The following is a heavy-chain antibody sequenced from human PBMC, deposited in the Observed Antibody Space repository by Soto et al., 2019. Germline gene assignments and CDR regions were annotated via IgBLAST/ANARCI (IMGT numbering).Heavy chain of an antibody. CDR2: VNPILSMS. Sequence: QVQLVQSGAEVKRPGSSVKVSCKASGDTFNFYSINWVRQAPGVGLEWVGRVNPILSMSNYAQRFQGRVTMHADKSTSTAYMELRSLRSEGTAIDYCASSYGSGYRAFDYGGQGALVTVSS. CDR1: GDTFNFYS. J-gene: IGHJ4*02. CDR3: ASSYGSGYRAFDY. D-gene: IGHD3-10*01. V-gene: IGHV1-69*02.